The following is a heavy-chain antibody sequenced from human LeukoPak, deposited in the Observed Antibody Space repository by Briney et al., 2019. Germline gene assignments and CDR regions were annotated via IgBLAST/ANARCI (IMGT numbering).Heavy chain of an antibody. Sequence: PGGSLRLSCAASGFTLSSYAMSWVRRAPGKGLEWVSAISDSGNTYHADSVKGRFTISRDSSKNTLFLQMNRLRPEDAAVYYCAKAPVTTCRGAYRYPFDYWGQGTLVTVSS. CDR1: GFTLSSYA. D-gene: IGHD2-15*01. V-gene: IGHV3-23*01. CDR2: ISDSGNT. CDR3: AKAPVTTCRGAYRYPFDY. J-gene: IGHJ4*02.